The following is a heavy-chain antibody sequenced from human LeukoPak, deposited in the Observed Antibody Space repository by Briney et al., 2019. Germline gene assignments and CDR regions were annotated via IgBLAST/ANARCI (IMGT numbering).Heavy chain of an antibody. CDR1: GGSFSGYY. CDR2: INHSGST. V-gene: IGHV4-34*01. D-gene: IGHD6-19*01. Sequence: NPSETLSLTCAVYGGSFSGYYWSWIRQPPGKGLEWIGEINHSGSTNYNPSLKSRVTISVDTSKNQFSLKLSSVTAADTAVYYCARGMAVALLLAFDIWGQGTMVTVSS. J-gene: IGHJ3*02. CDR3: ARGMAVALLLAFDI.